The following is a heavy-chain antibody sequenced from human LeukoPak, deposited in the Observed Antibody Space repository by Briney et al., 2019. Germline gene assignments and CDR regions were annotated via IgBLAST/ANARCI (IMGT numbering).Heavy chain of an antibody. CDR2: VSGSGDNT. CDR3: AKGSPSSAHYDNFDY. Sequence: PGGSLRLSCAASGFIFSSYAMSWVRQAPGKGLEWVSVVSGSGDNTFHADSVKGRFTISRDNSKNTLYLQMYSLRAEDTAIYYCAKGSPSSAHYDNFDYWGQGTLVTVSS. J-gene: IGHJ4*02. D-gene: IGHD3-22*01. V-gene: IGHV3-23*01. CDR1: GFIFSSYA.